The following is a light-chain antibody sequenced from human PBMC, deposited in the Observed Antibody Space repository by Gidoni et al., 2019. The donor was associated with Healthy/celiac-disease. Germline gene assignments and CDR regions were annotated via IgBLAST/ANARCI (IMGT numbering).Light chain of an antibody. CDR1: QSVLYSSNNKNY. Sequence: DIVMTQSPDSLAVSLGERGTINCKSSQSVLYSSNNKNYLAWYQQKPGQPPNLLIYWASTRESGVPDRFSGSGSGTDFTLTISSLQAEDVAVYYCQQYYSTPYTFXQXTKLEIK. CDR3: QQYYSTPYT. J-gene: IGKJ2*01. CDR2: WAS. V-gene: IGKV4-1*01.